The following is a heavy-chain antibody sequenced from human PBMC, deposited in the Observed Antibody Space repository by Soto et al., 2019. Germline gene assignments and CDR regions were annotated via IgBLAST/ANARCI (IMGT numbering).Heavy chain of an antibody. CDR2: INHSGST. D-gene: IGHD3-3*01. V-gene: IGHV4-34*01. CDR1: GGSFSGYY. J-gene: IGHJ4*02. Sequence: PSETLSLTCAVYGGSFSGYYWSWIRQPPGKGLEWIGEINHSGSTNYNPSLKSRVTISVDTSKNQFSLKLSSVTAADTAVYYCARGRFLEWLLYRLAFFDYWGQGTLVTVSS. CDR3: ARGRFLEWLLYRLAFFDY.